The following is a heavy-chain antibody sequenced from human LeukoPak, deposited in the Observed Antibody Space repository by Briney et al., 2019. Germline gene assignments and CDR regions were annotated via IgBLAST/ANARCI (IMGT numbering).Heavy chain of an antibody. Sequence: SETLSLTCTVSGGSISSYYWSWIRQPPGKWLEWIGEIHHSGRTNYNASLKSRVTISVDTSKNQFSLRLSSVTAADTAVYYCAPRGDIEHSYGYGKWFDPWGQGTRVTVSS. CDR1: GGSISSYY. D-gene: IGHD5-18*01. V-gene: IGHV4-34*01. CDR2: IHHSGRT. J-gene: IGHJ5*02. CDR3: APRGDIEHSYGYGKWFDP.